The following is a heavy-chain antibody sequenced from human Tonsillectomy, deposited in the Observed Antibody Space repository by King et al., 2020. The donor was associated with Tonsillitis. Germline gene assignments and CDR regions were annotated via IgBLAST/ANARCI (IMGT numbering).Heavy chain of an antibody. D-gene: IGHD6-13*01. J-gene: IGHJ3*02. CDR3: TRRGYSSSWLDI. Sequence: VQLVESGGGVGQPGRSLRLSCAASGFNFNDYGFHWVRQVPGKGPGWVAVIWVDGTHKFFADSGKGRFTISRDNSQKTVYLEMNGLRDEETAVYYCTRRGYSSSWLDIWGQGTLVTVSS. CDR2: IWVDGTHK. V-gene: IGHV3-33*01. CDR1: GFNFNDYG.